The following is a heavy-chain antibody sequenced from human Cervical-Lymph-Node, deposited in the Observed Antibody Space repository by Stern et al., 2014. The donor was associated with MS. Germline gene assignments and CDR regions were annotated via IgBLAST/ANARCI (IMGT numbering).Heavy chain of an antibody. CDR2: IYYSGST. D-gene: IGHD4/OR15-4a*01. CDR3: ARGGLTASPFDP. CDR1: GGSISRYY. V-gene: IGHV4-59*01. J-gene: IGHJ5*02. Sequence: QVQLQESGPGLVKPSETLSLTCTVSGGSISRYYWSWIRQPPGKGLEWIGYIYYSGSTNYNPSLKSRVTISVDTSKNQFSLKLSSVTAADTAVYYCARGGLTASPFDPWGQGTLVTVSS.